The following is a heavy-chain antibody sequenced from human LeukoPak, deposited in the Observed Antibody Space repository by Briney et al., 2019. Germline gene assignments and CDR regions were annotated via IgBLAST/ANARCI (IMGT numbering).Heavy chain of an antibody. Sequence: SETLSLTCTVSGGSISSYYWSWIRQPPGKGLEWIGYIYYSGSTNYNPSLKSRVTISVDTSKNQFSLKLSSVTAADTAVYYCASVRYFDWLPDYWGQGTLITVSS. J-gene: IGHJ4*02. D-gene: IGHD3-9*01. CDR2: IYYSGST. CDR1: GGSISSYY. CDR3: ASVRYFDWLPDY. V-gene: IGHV4-59*01.